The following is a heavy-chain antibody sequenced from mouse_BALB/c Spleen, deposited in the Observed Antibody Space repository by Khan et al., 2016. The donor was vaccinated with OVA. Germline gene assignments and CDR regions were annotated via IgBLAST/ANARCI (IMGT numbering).Heavy chain of an antibody. Sequence: QVQLQQSGPELVRPGVSVKISCKGSGYTFTDYSMHWVKQSHAKSLEWIGVISTDSVNTNYNQKFKGKATFTVDKSSSTAYMELARMTSEDSAIYYWAKRDYFDYWGQGTTLTVSS. CDR3: AKRDYFDY. CDR1: GYTFTDYS. J-gene: IGHJ2*01. V-gene: IGHV1S137*01. CDR2: ISTDSVNT.